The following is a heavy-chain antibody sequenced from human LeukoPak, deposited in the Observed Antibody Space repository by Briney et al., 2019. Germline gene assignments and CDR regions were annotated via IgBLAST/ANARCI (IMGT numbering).Heavy chain of an antibody. CDR3: AKEDVGGWYGVDY. CDR2: XSYKXINK. V-gene: IGHV3-30*18. CDR1: GXXXXXXG. D-gene: IGHD6-19*01. Sequence: PGGSLRLSCAAXGXXXXXXGXXXXXXAXXXXLXXVXXXSYKXINKYYQDSVKGRFTISRDNSRNTVYLQLDSLRVDDTAVYYCAKEDVGGWYGVDYWGQGTLVTVSS. J-gene: IGHJ4*02.